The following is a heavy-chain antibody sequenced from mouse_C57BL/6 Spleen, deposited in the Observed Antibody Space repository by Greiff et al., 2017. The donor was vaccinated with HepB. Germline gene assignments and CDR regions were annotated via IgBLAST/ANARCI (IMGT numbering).Heavy chain of an antibody. CDR2: IYPGSGNT. D-gene: IGHD1-1*01. J-gene: IGHJ2*01. V-gene: IGHV1-76*01. Sequence: QVQLKQSGAELVRPGASVKLSCKASGYTFTDYYINWVKQRPGQGLEWIARIYPGSGNTYYNEKFKGKATLTAEKSSSTAYMQLSSLTSADSAVYLCARSAYYYGSSYFDYWGQGTTLTVSS. CDR1: GYTFTDYY. CDR3: ARSAYYYGSSYFDY.